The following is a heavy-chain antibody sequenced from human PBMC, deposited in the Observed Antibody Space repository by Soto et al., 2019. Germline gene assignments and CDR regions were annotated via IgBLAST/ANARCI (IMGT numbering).Heavy chain of an antibody. Sequence: SETLSLTCTVSGGSISSFYWSWIRQPAGKGLEWIGRIYSGGRNNYNPSLKSRVTISVDTSKNQFSLKLSSVTAADTAVYYCARGGGSIAARFDYWGQGTLVTVSS. J-gene: IGHJ4*02. CDR1: GGSISSFY. D-gene: IGHD6-6*01. V-gene: IGHV4-4*07. CDR2: IYSGGRN. CDR3: ARGGGSIAARFDY.